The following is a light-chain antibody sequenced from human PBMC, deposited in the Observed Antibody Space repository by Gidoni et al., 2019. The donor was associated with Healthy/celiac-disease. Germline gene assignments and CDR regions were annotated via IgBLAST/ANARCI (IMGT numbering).Light chain of an antibody. CDR2: WES. Sequence: DIVMTQSPDSLAVSLGERATINCKSSQSVLYSSNNKNYLGWYTQKPGQPPRVLIYWESTRESGVPDRFSGSASGTDFNLTISSLQAEDVAVYYCQQYYRSTLTFGGGTKVEIK. CDR1: QSVLYSSNNKNY. J-gene: IGKJ4*01. V-gene: IGKV4-1*01. CDR3: QQYYRSTLT.